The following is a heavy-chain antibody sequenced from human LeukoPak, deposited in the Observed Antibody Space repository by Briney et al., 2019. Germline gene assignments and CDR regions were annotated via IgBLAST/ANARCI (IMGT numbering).Heavy chain of an antibody. V-gene: IGHV1-18*01. D-gene: IGHD6-13*01. Sequence: ASVKVSCKASGYTFTSYGISWVRQAPGQGLEWMGWISAYNGNTNYAQKLQGRVTMTTDTSTSTAYMELRSLRSDDTAVYYCARVVGLTGYSSTWYSGYYYYMDVWGKGTTVTVSS. J-gene: IGHJ6*03. CDR1: GYTFTSYG. CDR2: ISAYNGNT. CDR3: ARVVGLTGYSSTWYSGYYYYMDV.